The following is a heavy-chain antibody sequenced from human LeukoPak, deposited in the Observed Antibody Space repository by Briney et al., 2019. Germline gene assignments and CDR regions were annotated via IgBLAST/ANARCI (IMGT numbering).Heavy chain of an antibody. J-gene: IGHJ4*02. V-gene: IGHV3-30-3*01. CDR1: GFTFSSYA. CDR2: ISYDGSNK. CDR3: AREIGYSSSSNDY. D-gene: IGHD6-13*01. Sequence: GGSLRLSCAASGFTFSSYAMHWVRQAPGKGLEWVAVISYDGSNKYYADSVKGRFTISRDNAKNSLYLQMNSLRAEDTAVYYCAREIGYSSSSNDYWGQGTLVTVSS.